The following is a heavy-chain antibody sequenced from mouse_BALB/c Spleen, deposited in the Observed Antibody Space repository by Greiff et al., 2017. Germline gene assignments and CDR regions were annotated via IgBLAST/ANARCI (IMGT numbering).Heavy chain of an antibody. J-gene: IGHJ4*01. CDR3: ARSETYYDYDDYAMDY. V-gene: IGHV5-17*02. CDR1: GFTFSSFG. CDR2: ISSGSSTI. Sequence: EVKVVESGGGLVQPGGSRKLSCAASGFTFSSFGMHWVRQAPEKGLEWVAYISSGSSTIYYADTVKGRFTISRDNPKNTLFLQMTSLRSEDTAMYYCARSETYYDYDDYAMDYWGQGTSVTVSS. D-gene: IGHD2-4*01.